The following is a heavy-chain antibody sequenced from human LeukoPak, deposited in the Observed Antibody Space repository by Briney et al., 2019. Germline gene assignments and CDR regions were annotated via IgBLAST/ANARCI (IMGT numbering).Heavy chain of an antibody. CDR1: GGTFSSYA. V-gene: IGHV1-69*04. D-gene: IGHD4-17*01. CDR2: IIPILGIA. CDR3: ARDRHDYGDYYYYGMDV. J-gene: IGHJ6*02. Sequence: GSSVKVSCKASGGTFSSYAISWVRQAPGQGLEWMGRIIPILGIANYAQKFQGRVTITADKSTSTAYMELSSLRSEDTAVYYCARDRHDYGDYYYYGMDVWGQGTTVTVSS.